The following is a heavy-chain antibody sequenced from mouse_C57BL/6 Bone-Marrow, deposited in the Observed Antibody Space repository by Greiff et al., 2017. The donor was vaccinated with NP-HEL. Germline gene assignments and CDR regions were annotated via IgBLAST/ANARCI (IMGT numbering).Heavy chain of an antibody. V-gene: IGHV3-6*01. J-gene: IGHJ2*01. CDR2: ISYDGSN. CDR3: AREEGYPFDY. Sequence: EVQLQESGPGLVKPSQSLSLTCSVTGYSITSGYYWNWIRQFPGNKLEWMGYISYDGSNNYNPSLKNRISITRDTSKNQFFLKLNSVTTEDTATYYCAREEGYPFDYWGQGTTLTVSS. D-gene: IGHD3-1*01. CDR1: GYSITSGYY.